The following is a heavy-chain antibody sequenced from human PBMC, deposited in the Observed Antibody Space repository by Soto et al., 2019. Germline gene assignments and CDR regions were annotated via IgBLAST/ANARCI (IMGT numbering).Heavy chain of an antibody. CDR3: ASLGGYDYVWGSYRYAAPYYFDY. J-gene: IGHJ4*02. Sequence: QVQLVQSGAEVKKPGSSVKVSCKASGGTFSCYAISWVRQAPGQGLEWMGGIIPIFGTANYAQKFQGRVTITADKSTSTAYMELSSLRSEDTAVYYCASLGGYDYVWGSYRYAAPYYFDYWGQGTLVTVSS. CDR1: GGTFSCYA. D-gene: IGHD3-16*02. CDR2: IIPIFGTA. V-gene: IGHV1-69*06.